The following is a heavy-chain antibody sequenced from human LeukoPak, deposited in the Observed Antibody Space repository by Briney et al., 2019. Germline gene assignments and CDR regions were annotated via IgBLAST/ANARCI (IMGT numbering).Heavy chain of an antibody. CDR3: ARGGSGPRLRY. J-gene: IGHJ4*02. CDR1: GGSISSGDYY. V-gene: IGHV4-39*07. D-gene: IGHD6-19*01. CDR2: INDSGST. Sequence: SETLSLTCTVSGGSISSGDYYWSWIRQPPGKGLEWIGEINDSGSTNYNPSLKSRVTISVDTSKNQFSVKLNSVTAADTAVYYCARGGSGPRLRYWGQGTLVTVSS.